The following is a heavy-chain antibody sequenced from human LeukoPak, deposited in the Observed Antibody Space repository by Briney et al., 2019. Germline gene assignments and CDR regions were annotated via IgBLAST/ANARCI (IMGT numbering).Heavy chain of an antibody. D-gene: IGHD2-8*01. CDR1: GGTFSSYA. J-gene: IGHJ4*02. V-gene: IGHV1-69*06. CDR3: ASCGLLMVYVPFDY. CDR2: IIPIFGTA. Sequence: ASVKVSCKASGGTFSSYAISWVRQAPGQGLEWMGGIIPIFGTANYAQKFQGRATITADKSTSTAYMELSSLRSEDTAVYYCASCGLLMVYVPFDYWGQGTLVTVSS.